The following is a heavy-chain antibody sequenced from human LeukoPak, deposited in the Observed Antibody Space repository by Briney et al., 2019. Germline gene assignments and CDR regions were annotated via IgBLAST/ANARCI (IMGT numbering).Heavy chain of an antibody. CDR2: INPNSDVT. J-gene: IGHJ6*02. CDR3: ARALIAAAGTGYYYYGMDV. CDR1: GYIFTGYY. Sequence: ASVKVSCKASGYIFTGYYIQWVRQAPGQGLEWMGRINPNSDVTNYTQKFQGRVTMTSDTSISTAYMELSSLRSEDTAVYYCARALIAAAGTGYYYYGMDVWGQGTTVTVSS. V-gene: IGHV1-2*06. D-gene: IGHD6-13*01.